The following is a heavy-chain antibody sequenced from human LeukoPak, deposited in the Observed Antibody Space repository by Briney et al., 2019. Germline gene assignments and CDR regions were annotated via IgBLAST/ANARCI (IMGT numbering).Heavy chain of an antibody. CDR2: IYYSGST. V-gene: IGHV4-39*01. CDR3: VGIVVITTSIGY. CDR1: GGSISSSSYY. D-gene: IGHD3-22*01. Sequence: SETLSLTCTVSGGSISSSSYYWGWIRQPPGKGLEWIGSIYYSGSTYYNPSLKSRVTISVDTSKNQFSLKLSSVTAADTAVYYCVGIVVITTSIGYWGQGTLVTVSS. J-gene: IGHJ4*02.